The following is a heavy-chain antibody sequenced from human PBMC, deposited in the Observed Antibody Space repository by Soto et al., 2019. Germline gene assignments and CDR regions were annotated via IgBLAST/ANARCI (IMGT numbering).Heavy chain of an antibody. CDR2: ISSNGGSA. J-gene: IGHJ6*02. CDR3: ARGYCSAVGCYVHYYYGFDV. CDR1: GFTFRNYA. D-gene: IGHD2-15*01. Sequence: VSLRLSCAAAGFTFRNYAMNWVRQAPGKGLELVSSISSNGGSAYYADSVKGRFTISRDNSKNTLYLQMNSLRADDTAVYYCARGYCSAVGCYVHYYYGFDVWGQGTTVTGSS. V-gene: IGHV3-23*01.